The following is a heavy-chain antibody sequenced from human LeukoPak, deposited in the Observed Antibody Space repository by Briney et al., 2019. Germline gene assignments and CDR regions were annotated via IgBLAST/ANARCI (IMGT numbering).Heavy chain of an antibody. J-gene: IGHJ6*03. Sequence: SETLSLTCAVYGGSFSGYYWSWIRQPPGKGLEWIGEINHSGSTNYNPSLKSRVTISVGTSKNQFSLKLSSVTAADTAVYYCARVTVVVVAADYMDVWGKGTTVTVSS. D-gene: IGHD2-15*01. V-gene: IGHV4-34*01. CDR2: INHSGST. CDR3: ARVTVVVVAADYMDV. CDR1: GGSFSGYY.